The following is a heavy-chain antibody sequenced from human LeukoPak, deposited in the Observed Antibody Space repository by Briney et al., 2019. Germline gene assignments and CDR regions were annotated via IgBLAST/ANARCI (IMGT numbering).Heavy chain of an antibody. Sequence: ASVKVSCKASGGTFSSYAISWVRQAPGQGLEWMGGIIPIFGTANYAQKFQGRVTITADESTSTAYMELSSLRSEDTAVYYCARVVPNLVVVPAALTQYYFDYWGQGTLVTVSS. CDR3: ARVVPNLVVVPAALTQYYFDY. V-gene: IGHV1-69*13. CDR1: GGTFSSYA. J-gene: IGHJ4*02. CDR2: IIPIFGTA. D-gene: IGHD2-2*01.